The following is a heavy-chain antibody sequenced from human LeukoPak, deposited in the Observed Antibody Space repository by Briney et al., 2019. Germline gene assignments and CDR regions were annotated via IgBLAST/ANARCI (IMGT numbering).Heavy chain of an antibody. Sequence: ASVKASCKASGYTFTGYYMHWVRQAPGQGLEWMGWINPNSGGTNYAQKFQGRVTMTRDTSISTAYMELSRLRSDDTAVYYCATSRSRDGYNFDYWGQGTLVTVSS. J-gene: IGHJ4*02. CDR2: INPNSGGT. CDR3: ATSRSRDGYNFDY. V-gene: IGHV1-2*02. D-gene: IGHD5-24*01. CDR1: GYTFTGYY.